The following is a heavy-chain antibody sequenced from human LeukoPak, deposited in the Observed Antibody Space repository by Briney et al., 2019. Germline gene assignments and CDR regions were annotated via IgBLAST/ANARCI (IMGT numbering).Heavy chain of an antibody. V-gene: IGHV1-18*01. J-gene: IGHJ4*02. CDR3: ARDHSNWNYAPDF. Sequence: ASVKVSCKASGGTFSSYAISWVRQAPGQGLQWLGWISASNGNTNYAQKFRDRVTMSTDTSTGTAYLDVRSLTSGDTAVYYCARDHSNWNYAPDFWGQGTLVIVSS. D-gene: IGHD1-7*01. CDR1: GGTFSSYA. CDR2: ISASNGNT.